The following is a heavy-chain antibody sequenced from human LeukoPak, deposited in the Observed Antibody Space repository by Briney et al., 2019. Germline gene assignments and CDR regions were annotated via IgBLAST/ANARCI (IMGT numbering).Heavy chain of an antibody. D-gene: IGHD3-3*01. CDR1: GGTFANYA. CDR2: IIPIFGTG. J-gene: IGHJ4*02. CDR3: AKGHNDFRQFDY. V-gene: IGHV1-69*01. Sequence: GSSLKLSCTASGGTFANYAISWVRQAPGQGLEWMGGIIPIFGTGDSAQKFQGRLTITADESTRTTYMELSSLRSEDTAVYYCAKGHNDFRQFDYWGEGALVTVSS.